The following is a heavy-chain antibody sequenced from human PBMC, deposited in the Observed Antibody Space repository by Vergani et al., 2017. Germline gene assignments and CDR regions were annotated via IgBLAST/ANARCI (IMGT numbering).Heavy chain of an antibody. D-gene: IGHD3-22*01. CDR2: IYWDDDK. V-gene: IGHV2-5*02. CDR1: LFPLTPSPVR. CDR3: ARSNYDSSGYYYDY. Sequence: QITLKESGPTLVKPTHPLTLSSTFSLFPLTPSPVRFASLRPPPAKHLHSLPLIYWDDDKRYSPSLKSRLTITKDTSKNQVVLTMTNMDPVDTATYYCARSNYDSSGYYYDYWGQGTLVTVSS. J-gene: IGHJ4*02.